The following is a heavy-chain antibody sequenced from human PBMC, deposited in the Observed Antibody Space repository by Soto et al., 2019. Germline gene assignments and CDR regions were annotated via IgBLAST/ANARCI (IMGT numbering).Heavy chain of an antibody. J-gene: IGHJ4*02. CDR1: GGTFSSYA. Sequence: GASVKVSCKASGGTFSSYAISWVRQAPGQGLEWMVGIIPIFGTANFAQKFQGRVTITADDSTSTAYTELRSLRSEDTAVYYCARGPVHYDSWSGYLFDYWGRGTLFTVSS. V-gene: IGHV1-69*13. CDR3: ARGPVHYDSWSGYLFDY. CDR2: IIPIFGTA. D-gene: IGHD3-3*01.